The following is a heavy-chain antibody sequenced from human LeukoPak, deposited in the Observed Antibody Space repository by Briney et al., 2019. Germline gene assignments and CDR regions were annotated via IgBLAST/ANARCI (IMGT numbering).Heavy chain of an antibody. CDR2: IKQDGSEK. CDR1: GFTFSSYW. V-gene: IGHV3-7*01. CDR3: ARGSPTNPLSFDY. D-gene: IGHD5-24*01. Sequence: GGSLRLSCAASGFTFSSYWMSWVRQAPGKGLEWVANIKQDGSEKYYVDSVKGRFTISRDNAKNSLYLQMNSLRAEDPAVYYCARGSPTNPLSFDYWGQGTLVTVSS. J-gene: IGHJ4*02.